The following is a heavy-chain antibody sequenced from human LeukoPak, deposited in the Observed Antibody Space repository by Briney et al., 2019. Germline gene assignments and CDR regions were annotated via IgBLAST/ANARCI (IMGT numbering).Heavy chain of an antibody. Sequence: ASVKVSCKASGYTFTSYYMHWVRQAPGQGLEWMGIINPSGGSTSYAQKFQGRVTMTRDMSTSTDYMELSSLRSEDTAAYYCARYYYDSSGYYPINWFDPWGQGTLVTVSS. CDR3: ARYYYDSSGYYPINWFDP. V-gene: IGHV1-46*01. CDR1: GYTFTSYY. D-gene: IGHD3-22*01. CDR2: INPSGGST. J-gene: IGHJ5*02.